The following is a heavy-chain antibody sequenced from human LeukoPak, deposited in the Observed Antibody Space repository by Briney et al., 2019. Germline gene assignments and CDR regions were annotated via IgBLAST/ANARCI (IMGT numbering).Heavy chain of an antibody. J-gene: IGHJ3*02. CDR3: ARSERNWGYAFDI. CDR2: IHYSGNS. Sequence: SETLSLTCTVSSDSISGSISTYYWTWIRQSPGKGLEWIGYIHYSGNSNYNPSLRSRVTISVDTSKNQFSLKLSSVTAADTAVYYCARSERNWGYAFDIWGQGTKVTVS. CDR1: SDSISGSISTYY. D-gene: IGHD7-27*01. V-gene: IGHV4-61*01.